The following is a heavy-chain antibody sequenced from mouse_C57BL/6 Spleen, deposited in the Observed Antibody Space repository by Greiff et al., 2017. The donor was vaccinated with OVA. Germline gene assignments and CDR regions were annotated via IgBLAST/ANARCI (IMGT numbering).Heavy chain of an antibody. Sequence: QLQQSGAELVKPGASVKMSCKASGYTFTSYWITWVKQRPGQGLEWIGDIYPGSGSTNYNEKFKSKATLTVDTSSSTAYMQLSSLTSEDSAVYYCARGYYGSSYLSYAMDYWGQGTSVTVSS. D-gene: IGHD1-1*01. J-gene: IGHJ4*01. CDR3: ARGYYGSSYLSYAMDY. CDR1: GYTFTSYW. V-gene: IGHV1-55*01. CDR2: IYPGSGST.